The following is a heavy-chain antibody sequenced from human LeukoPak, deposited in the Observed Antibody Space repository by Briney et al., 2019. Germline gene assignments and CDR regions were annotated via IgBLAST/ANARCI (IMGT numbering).Heavy chain of an antibody. J-gene: IGHJ4*02. V-gene: IGHV4-34*01. Sequence: SETLSLTCAVYGGSFSGYYWSWIRLPPGKGLDWIGEISHSGSTNYNPSLKSRVTISVDTSKYQFSLKLSSVTAADTAVYYCARARGYSGYDYRSVSVIDYWGQGTLVTVSS. CDR3: ARARGYSGYDYRSVSVIDY. CDR1: GGSFSGYY. D-gene: IGHD5-12*01. CDR2: ISHSGST.